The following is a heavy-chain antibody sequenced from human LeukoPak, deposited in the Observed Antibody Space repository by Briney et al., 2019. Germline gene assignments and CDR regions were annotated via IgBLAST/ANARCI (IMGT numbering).Heavy chain of an antibody. CDR3: TTLVVVVAAIH. V-gene: IGHV3-15*01. Sequence: GGSLRLSCAASGFTFSNAWMSWVRQAPGKGLEWVGRIKSKTDGGTTDYAAPVKGRFTISRDDSKNTLYLQMNSLNTEDTAVYYYTTLVVVVAAIHWGQGTLVTVSS. CDR1: GFTFSNAW. D-gene: IGHD2-15*01. J-gene: IGHJ4*02. CDR2: IKSKTDGGTT.